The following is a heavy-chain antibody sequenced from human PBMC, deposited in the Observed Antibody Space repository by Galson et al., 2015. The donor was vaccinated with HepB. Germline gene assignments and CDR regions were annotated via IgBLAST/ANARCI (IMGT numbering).Heavy chain of an antibody. J-gene: IGHJ6*03. CDR1: GYTFTSYG. D-gene: IGHD3-10*01. V-gene: IGHV1-18*01. CDR3: ARYYYGSGRTNYYYYMDV. CDR2: ISAYNGNT. Sequence: SVKVSCKASGYTFTSYGISWVRQAPGQGLEWMGWISAYNGNTNYAQKLQGRVTMTTDTPTSTAYMELRSLRSDDTAVYYCARYYYGSGRTNYYYYMDVWGKGTTVTVSS.